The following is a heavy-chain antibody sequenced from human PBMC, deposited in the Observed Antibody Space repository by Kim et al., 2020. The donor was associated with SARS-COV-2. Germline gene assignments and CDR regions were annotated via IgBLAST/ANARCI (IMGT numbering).Heavy chain of an antibody. J-gene: IGHJ5*02. CDR2: IYYSGST. CDR1: GGSISSYY. CDR3: ARHPAYYGSGSWWFDP. V-gene: IGHV4-59*08. Sequence: SETLSLTCTVSGGSISSYYWSWIRQPPGKGLEWIGYIYYSGSTNYNPSLKSRVTISVDTSKNQFSLKLSSVTAADTAVYYCARHPAYYGSGSWWFDPWGQGTLVTVSS. D-gene: IGHD3-10*01.